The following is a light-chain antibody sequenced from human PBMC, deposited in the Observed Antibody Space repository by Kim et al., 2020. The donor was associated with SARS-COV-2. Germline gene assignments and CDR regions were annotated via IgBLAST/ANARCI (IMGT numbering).Light chain of an antibody. CDR3: QAWDSSTVV. V-gene: IGLV3-1*01. J-gene: IGLJ2*01. CDR2: EDT. Sequence: VSPGQTASISCSGDKVGDKYACWYQQKPGQSPVLVIYEDTKRPSGIPERFSGSNSGNTATLTISGTQAVDEADYYCQAWDSSTVVFGGGTKVTVL. CDR1: KVGDKY.